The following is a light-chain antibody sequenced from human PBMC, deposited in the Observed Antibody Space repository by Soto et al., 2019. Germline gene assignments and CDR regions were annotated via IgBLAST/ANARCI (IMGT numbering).Light chain of an antibody. CDR2: DAS. Sequence: IQMPQAPSTLSASVGDRVTITFRASQSISSWLAWYQQKPGKAPKLLIHDASSLGSGVPSRFSGSGSGTEFTLTISSLQPDDFATYYCQKYNSWWTFGQGTKVDIK. CDR1: QSISSW. CDR3: QKYNSWWT. V-gene: IGKV1-5*01. J-gene: IGKJ1*01.